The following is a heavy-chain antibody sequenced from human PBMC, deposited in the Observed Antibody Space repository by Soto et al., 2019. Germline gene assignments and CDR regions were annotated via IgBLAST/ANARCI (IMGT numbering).Heavy chain of an antibody. Sequence: GWSLRLSCPTSGGTFNSYTIMWVRRAPGQGLEWVGVIMAIFDKRNYAQKFLGRVTITADESTSTAYLELSGLTIEDTAVYYCATERESGNHDFWGQGTPVTVSS. CDR2: IMAIFDKR. J-gene: IGHJ4*02. CDR3: ATERESGNHDF. D-gene: IGHD3-10*01. V-gene: IGHV1-69*01. CDR1: GGTFNSYT.